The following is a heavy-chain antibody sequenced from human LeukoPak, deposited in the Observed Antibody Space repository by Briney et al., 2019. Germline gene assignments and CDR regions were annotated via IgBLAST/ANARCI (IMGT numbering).Heavy chain of an antibody. D-gene: IGHD3-22*01. CDR3: ARAPAEIGGYYPEYFRH. J-gene: IGHJ1*01. V-gene: IGHV3-74*01. CDR2: IKSDGST. Sequence: GGSLRLSCAASGFTFSRYWMHWVRQAPGKGLVWVSRIKSDGSTNYADSVKGRFTISRDNAKNTVSLQINSLRAEDTGVYYCARAPAEIGGYYPEYFRHWGQGTLVTVSS. CDR1: GFTFSRYW.